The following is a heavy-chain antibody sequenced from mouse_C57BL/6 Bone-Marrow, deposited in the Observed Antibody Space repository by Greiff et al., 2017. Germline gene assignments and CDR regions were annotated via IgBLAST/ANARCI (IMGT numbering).Heavy chain of an antibody. V-gene: IGHV1-55*01. CDR1: GYTFTSYW. CDR2: IYPTSGRT. D-gene: IGHD4-1*01. Sequence: VQLQQPGAELVKPGASVKMSCKASGYTFTSYWITWVKQRPGQGLEWIGDIYPTSGRTNYNEKFKSKAILTVDTSSTTAYMQRSSLTSEDSAVFDCARAGPLGRSFDYWGQGTTLTVSS. CDR3: ARAGPLGRSFDY. J-gene: IGHJ2*01.